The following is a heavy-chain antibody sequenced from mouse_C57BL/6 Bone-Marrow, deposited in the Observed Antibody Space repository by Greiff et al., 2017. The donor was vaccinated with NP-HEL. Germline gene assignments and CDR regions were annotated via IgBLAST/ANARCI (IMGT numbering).Heavy chain of an antibody. D-gene: IGHD2-3*01. V-gene: IGHV1-63*01. CDR2: IYPGGGYT. J-gene: IGHJ4*01. CDR1: GYTFTNYW. Sequence: QVQLKQSGAELVRPGTSVKMSCKASGYTFTNYWIGWAKQRPGHGLEWIGDIYPGGGYTNYNEKFKGKATLTADKSSSTAYMQFSSLTSEDSAIYYCARVDGYYLYAMDYWGQGTSVTVSS. CDR3: ARVDGYYLYAMDY.